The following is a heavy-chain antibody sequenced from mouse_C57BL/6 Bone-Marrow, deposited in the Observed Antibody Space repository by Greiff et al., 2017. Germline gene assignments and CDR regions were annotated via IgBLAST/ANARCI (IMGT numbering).Heavy chain of an antibody. D-gene: IGHD2-4*01. Sequence: QVQLQQPGAELVKPGASVKLSCKASGYTFTSYWMHWVKQRPGRGLEWSGRIDPNSGGTKYNEKFKSKATLTVDKPSSTAYMQLSSLTSEDSAVYYCARDYYDYDAYYAMDYWGQGTSVTVSS. CDR1: GYTFTSYW. CDR2: IDPNSGGT. CDR3: ARDYYDYDAYYAMDY. J-gene: IGHJ4*01. V-gene: IGHV1-72*01.